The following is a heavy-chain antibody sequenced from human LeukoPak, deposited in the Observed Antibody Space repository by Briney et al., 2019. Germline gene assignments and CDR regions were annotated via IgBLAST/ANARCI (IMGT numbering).Heavy chain of an antibody. D-gene: IGHD3-9*01. V-gene: IGHV4-61*01. Sequence: SETLSLTCTVSGYSISSGYYWGWIRQPPGKGLEWIGYIYYSGSANYNPSLKSRVTISVDTSKNQFSLKLSSVTAADTAVYYCARGAINFDYWGQGTLVSVSS. CDR2: IYYSGSA. J-gene: IGHJ4*02. CDR3: ARGAINFDY. CDR1: GYSISSGYY.